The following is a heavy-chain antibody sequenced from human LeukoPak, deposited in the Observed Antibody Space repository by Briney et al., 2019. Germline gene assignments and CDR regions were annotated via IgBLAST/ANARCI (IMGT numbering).Heavy chain of an antibody. CDR3: ASGRSYGYDY. V-gene: IGHV3-74*01. J-gene: IGHJ4*02. D-gene: IGHD5-18*01. CDR2: VKGDGRTT. CDR1: GLTFSDFW. Sequence: GGSLRLSCAASGLTFSDFWMQWVRQPPGKGLVWVALVKGDGRTTIYADSVKGRFTISRDNAKNTLYLQMNSLGADDSGVYYCASGRSYGYDYWGQGVLVTVSS.